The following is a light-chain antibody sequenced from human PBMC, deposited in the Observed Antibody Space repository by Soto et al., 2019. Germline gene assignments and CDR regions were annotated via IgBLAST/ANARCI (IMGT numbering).Light chain of an antibody. V-gene: IGKV1-12*01. CDR1: QDIRTR. Sequence: DIQVTQSPSSVSASVGDSVTITCRASQDIRTRLAWYQQKPGKAPKVLIYAASTLEAGVPLRFSGSGYGTDFTLTISGLQPEDFATYYGQQANSFPLSFGQGTRLEIK. J-gene: IGKJ5*01. CDR2: AAS. CDR3: QQANSFPLS.